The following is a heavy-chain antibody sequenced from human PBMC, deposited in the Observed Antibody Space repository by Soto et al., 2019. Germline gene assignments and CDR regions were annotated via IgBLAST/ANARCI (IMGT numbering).Heavy chain of an antibody. V-gene: IGHV3-66*01. CDR1: GFTISSNY. D-gene: IGHD1-1*01. J-gene: IGHJ4*02. CDR2: MYAAGST. CDR3: ARGSNSNNWKLFDY. Sequence: EVQLVESGGGLVQPGGSLRLSCAVTGFTISSNYMNWVRQAPGKGLEWVSVMYAAGSTYYEDSVKGRFNISRDNSKNTVCLQMNSLRGEDTAVYYCARGSNSNNWKLFDYWGQGTLVTVSS.